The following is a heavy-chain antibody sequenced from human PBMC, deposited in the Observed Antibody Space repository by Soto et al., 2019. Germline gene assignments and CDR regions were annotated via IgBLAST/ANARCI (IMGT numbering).Heavy chain of an antibody. CDR1: GYTFTGYY. CDR3: ARGVSSMGAGYCYYGMDV. CDR2: INPNSGGT. V-gene: IGHV1-2*02. D-gene: IGHD6-6*01. J-gene: IGHJ6*02. Sequence: QVQLVQSGAEVKKPGASVKVSCKASGYTFTGYYMHWVRQAPGQGLEWMGWINPNSGGTNYAQKFQGRVTMTRDTSISTAYMELSRLRSDDTAVYYCARGVSSMGAGYCYYGMDVWGQGTTVTVSS.